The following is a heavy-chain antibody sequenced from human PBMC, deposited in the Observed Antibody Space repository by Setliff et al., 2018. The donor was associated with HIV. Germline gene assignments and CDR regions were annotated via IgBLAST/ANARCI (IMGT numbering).Heavy chain of an antibody. D-gene: IGHD6-19*01. Sequence: ETLSLTCAASGYSINSGFSRAWIRQPPGQGPQWIGSIYQSGSIYYNPSLQSRVTISVDSSKNQFSLNLFSVTAADAAVYYCARPRRVRSRAWYWFDIWGQGTLVTVSS. CDR2: IYQSGSI. J-gene: IGHJ5*02. CDR3: ARPRRVRSRAWYWFDI. V-gene: IGHV4-38-2*01. CDR1: GYSINSGFS.